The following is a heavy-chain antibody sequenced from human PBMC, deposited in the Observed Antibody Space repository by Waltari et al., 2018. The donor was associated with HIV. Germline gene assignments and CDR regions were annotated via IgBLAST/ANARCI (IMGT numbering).Heavy chain of an antibody. J-gene: IGHJ6*02. CDR1: GYTFTGYY. Sequence: QVQLVQSGAEVKKPGASVKVSCKASGYTFTGYYMPWVRQAPGQGLEWMGRINPNSGGTNYAQKFQGRVTMTRDTSISTAYMELSRLRSDDTAVYYCARDGGIGYYYYGMDVWGQGTTVTVSS. CDR2: INPNSGGT. CDR3: ARDGGIGYYYYGMDV. V-gene: IGHV1-2*06.